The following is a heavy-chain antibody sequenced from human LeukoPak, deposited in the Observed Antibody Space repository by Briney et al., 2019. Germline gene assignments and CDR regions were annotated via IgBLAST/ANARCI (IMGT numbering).Heavy chain of an antibody. CDR2: IIPIFGTA. J-gene: IGHJ6*03. Sequence: SVKVSCKASGGTFSSYAISWVRQAPGQGLEWMGGIIPIFGTANYAQKFQGRVTITADESTSTAYMELSSLRSEDTAVYYCATMDIVVVPAAISYYYYYYMDVWGKGTTVTISS. CDR1: GGTFSSYA. CDR3: ATMDIVVVPAAISYYYYYYMDV. V-gene: IGHV1-69*13. D-gene: IGHD2-2*03.